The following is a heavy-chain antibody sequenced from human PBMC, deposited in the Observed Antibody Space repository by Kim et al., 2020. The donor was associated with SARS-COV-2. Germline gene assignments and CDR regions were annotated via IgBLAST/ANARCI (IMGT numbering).Heavy chain of an antibody. V-gene: IGHV5-51*01. D-gene: IGHD3-22*01. CDR1: GYSFTSYW. CDR3: ARRWLDYYDRSSQYEAFDI. CDR2: IYPGDSDT. Sequence: GESLKISCKGSGYSFTSYWIGWVRQMPGKGLEWMGIIYPGDSDTRYSPSFQGQVTISADKSISTAYLQWSSLKASDTAMYYCARRWLDYYDRSSQYEAFDIWGQGTMVTVSS. J-gene: IGHJ3*02.